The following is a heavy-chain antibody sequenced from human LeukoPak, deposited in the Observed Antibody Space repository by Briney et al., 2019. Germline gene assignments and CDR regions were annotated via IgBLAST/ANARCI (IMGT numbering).Heavy chain of an antibody. Sequence: GASVKVSCKASGYTFTGYYMHWVRQAPGQGLEWMGWINPNSGGTNYAQKFQGRVTMTRDTSISTAYMELSRLRSDDTAVYYCARQPTKYYDFWSGLKQWLVMDFHYWGQGTLVTVSS. CDR3: ARQPTKYYDFWSGLKQWLVMDFHY. CDR2: INPNSGGT. J-gene: IGHJ4*02. D-gene: IGHD3-3*01. CDR1: GYTFTGYY. V-gene: IGHV1-2*02.